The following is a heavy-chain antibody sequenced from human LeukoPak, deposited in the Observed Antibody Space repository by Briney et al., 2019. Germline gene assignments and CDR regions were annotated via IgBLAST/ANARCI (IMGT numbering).Heavy chain of an antibody. J-gene: IGHJ4*02. CDR3: ANDGRLSGSYGDLDY. CDR2: ISGNAGST. Sequence: GGSLRLSCAASGFTFSTYAMSWVRQAPGKGLEWGSQISGNAGSTYYADSVKGRFTISRDNSKNTLYLQMNSLRAEDTAVYYCANDGRLSGSYGDLDYWGQGTLVTVSS. CDR1: GFTFSTYA. D-gene: IGHD1-26*01. V-gene: IGHV3-23*01.